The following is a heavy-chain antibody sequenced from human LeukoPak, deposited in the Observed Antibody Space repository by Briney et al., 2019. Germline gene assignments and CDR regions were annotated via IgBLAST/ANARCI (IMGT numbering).Heavy chain of an antibody. J-gene: IGHJ4*01. V-gene: IGHV5-51*01. CDR3: ASRHTSDLPFDY. CDR2: IFPRDSDT. Sequence: GESLKISCKGSGYTFTNYWIGWVRQMPGKGLEWMGIIFPRDSDTRYSPSFQGQVTISADKSISTAYLQWSSLKASDTAMYYCASRHTSDLPFDYWGQGTLVTVSS. CDR1: GYTFTNYW. D-gene: IGHD2-21*02.